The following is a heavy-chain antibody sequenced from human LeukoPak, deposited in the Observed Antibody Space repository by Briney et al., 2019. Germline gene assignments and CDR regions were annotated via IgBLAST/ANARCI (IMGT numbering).Heavy chain of an antibody. CDR1: GGTFSSYA. CDR3: VEGGIAPLNWFDP. V-gene: IGHV1-69*06. Sequence: SVKVSCKASGGTFSSYAISWVRQAPGQGLEWMGGIIPIFGTANYAQKFQGRVTITADKSTSTAYMELSSLRSEDTAVYYCVEGGIAPLNWFDPWGQGTLVTVSS. CDR2: IIPIFGTA. D-gene: IGHD6-13*01. J-gene: IGHJ5*02.